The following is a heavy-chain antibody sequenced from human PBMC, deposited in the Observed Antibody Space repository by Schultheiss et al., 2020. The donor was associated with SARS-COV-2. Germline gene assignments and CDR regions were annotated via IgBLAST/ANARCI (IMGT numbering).Heavy chain of an antibody. Sequence: GESLKISCKGSGYSFTNYWIGWVRQMPGKGLEWMGIIYPGDSDTRYSPSFQGQVTISADKSISTAYLQWSSLKASDTAMYYCARRYCSGGSCYLAFDIWGQGTMVTVSS. J-gene: IGHJ3*02. V-gene: IGHV5-51*01. D-gene: IGHD2-15*01. CDR3: ARRYCSGGSCYLAFDI. CDR2: IYPGDSDT. CDR1: GYSFTNYW.